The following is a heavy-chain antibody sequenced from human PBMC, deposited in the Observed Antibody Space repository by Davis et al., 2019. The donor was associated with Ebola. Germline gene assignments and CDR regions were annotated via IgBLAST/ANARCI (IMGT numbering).Heavy chain of an antibody. CDR1: GGSISSYY. D-gene: IGHD1-26*01. Sequence: SETLSLTCTVSGGSISSYYWSWIRQPPGKGLEWIGYIYYSGSTNYTPSLKSRVTLSVDTSKNQFSLKLSSVTAADTAVYYCARENTGSRDYWGQGTLVTVSS. V-gene: IGHV4-59*01. J-gene: IGHJ4*02. CDR2: IYYSGST. CDR3: ARENTGSRDY.